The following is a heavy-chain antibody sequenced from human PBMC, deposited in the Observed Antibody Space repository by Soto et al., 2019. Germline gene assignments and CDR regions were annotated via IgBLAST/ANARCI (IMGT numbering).Heavy chain of an antibody. Sequence: QVQLVQSGAEVKKPGASVKVSCKASGYTFTGYYMHWVRQAPGQGLEWMGWINPNSGGTNYAQKFQGWVTMTRDTSVSTAYMELSRLRSDDTAVYYCARSEQLGRYYDFWSHYYYYGMDVWGQGTTVTVSS. CDR2: INPNSGGT. CDR3: ARSEQLGRYYDFWSHYYYYGMDV. J-gene: IGHJ6*02. CDR1: GYTFTGYY. D-gene: IGHD3-3*01. V-gene: IGHV1-2*04.